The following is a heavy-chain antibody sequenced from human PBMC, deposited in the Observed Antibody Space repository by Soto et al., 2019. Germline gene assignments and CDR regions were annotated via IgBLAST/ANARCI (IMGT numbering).Heavy chain of an antibody. CDR1: GYSITTGGYY. J-gene: IGHJ5*02. V-gene: IGHV4-31*03. Sequence: SETLSLTCFVSGYSITTGGYYWSRIRHHPGKGLEWIGSFYSSGSIIYNPSLRSRVSISGDTSSNQFSMSLTSVTAADTARYYCARMYSSGSGWFHPWGQGTLVTVSS. CDR3: ARMYSSGSGWFHP. D-gene: IGHD6-19*01. CDR2: FYSSGSI.